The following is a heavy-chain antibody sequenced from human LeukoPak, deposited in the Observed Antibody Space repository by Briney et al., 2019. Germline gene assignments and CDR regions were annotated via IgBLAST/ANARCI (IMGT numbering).Heavy chain of an antibody. D-gene: IGHD3-10*01. Sequence: GGSLRLSCAASGFTFSSYAMSWVRQAPGKGLEWVANIKQDGSEKYYADSVKGRFTISRDNAKNSLYLQMNSLRAEDTAVYYCARETGPGGAFDIWGQGTMVTVSS. CDR3: ARETGPGGAFDI. CDR2: IKQDGSEK. J-gene: IGHJ3*02. V-gene: IGHV3-7*01. CDR1: GFTFSSYA.